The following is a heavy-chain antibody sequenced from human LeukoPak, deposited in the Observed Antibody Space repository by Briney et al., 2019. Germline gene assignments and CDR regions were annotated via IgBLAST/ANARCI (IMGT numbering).Heavy chain of an antibody. CDR1: GGNFSNYA. Sequence: AASVKVSCKASGGNFSNYAISWVRQAPGQGLEWMGRIIPVHGITSYAQKFRGRFTITADKSTSAAYMDLSSLRSEDTAVYLCATDSYRGSHFDHYFDFWGQGTLVTVSS. J-gene: IGHJ4*02. V-gene: IGHV1-69*04. CDR3: ATDSYRGSHFDHYFDF. CDR2: IIPVHGIT. D-gene: IGHD1-26*01.